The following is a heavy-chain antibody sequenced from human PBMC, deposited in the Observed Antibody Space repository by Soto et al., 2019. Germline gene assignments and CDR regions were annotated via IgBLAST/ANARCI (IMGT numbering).Heavy chain of an antibody. Sequence: EVQLLESGGGLVQPGGSLRLSCAASGFTFSRHAMTWVRQAPGKGLEWVSSISENSGGTYYADSVKGRFTTSRDNTKNTLYLQMNSLRAEDTAVYDWERKPNGFDSWGQGTLVTVSS. J-gene: IGHJ5*01. CDR3: ERKPNGFDS. V-gene: IGHV3-23*01. CDR1: GFTFSRHA. CDR2: ISENSGGT.